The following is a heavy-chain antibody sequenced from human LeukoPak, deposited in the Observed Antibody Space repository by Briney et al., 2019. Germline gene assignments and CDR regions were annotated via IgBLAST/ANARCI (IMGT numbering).Heavy chain of an antibody. CDR2: ISNNGGYT. CDR3: AKQLGYCSDGSCYFPY. V-gene: IGHV3-23*01. CDR1: GFTFSSSA. J-gene: IGHJ4*02. Sequence: GGSLRLSCAASGFTFSSSAMSWVRQAPGKGLEWVSAISNNGGYTYYADSVQGRFTISRDNSKSTLCLKMNSLRAEDTAVYYCAKQLGYCSDGSCYFPYWGQGTLVTVSS. D-gene: IGHD2-15*01.